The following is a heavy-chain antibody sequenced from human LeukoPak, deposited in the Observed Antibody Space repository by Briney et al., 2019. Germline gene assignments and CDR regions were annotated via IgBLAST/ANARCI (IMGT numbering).Heavy chain of an antibody. V-gene: IGHV4-34*01. CDR3: ARARIQLWLRDGRGGPIYDY. D-gene: IGHD5-18*01. Sequence: SETLSLTCAVYGGSFSGYYWSWIRQPPGKGLEWIGEINHSGSTNYNPSLKSRVTISVDTSKNQFSLKLSSVTAADTAVYYCARARIQLWLRDGRGGPIYDYWGQGTLVTVSS. CDR2: INHSGST. J-gene: IGHJ4*02. CDR1: GGSFSGYY.